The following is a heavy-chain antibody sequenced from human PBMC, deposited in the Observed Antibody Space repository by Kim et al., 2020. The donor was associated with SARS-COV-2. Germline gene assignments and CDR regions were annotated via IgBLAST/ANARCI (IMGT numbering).Heavy chain of an antibody. CDR2: IIPILGIA. J-gene: IGHJ6*03. Sequence: SVKVSCKASGGTFSSYAISWVRQAPGQGLEWMGRIIPILGIANYAQKFQGRVTITADKSTSTAYMELSSLRSEDTAVYYCARFARFGITYMDVWGKGTTVTVSS. D-gene: IGHD3-10*01. CDR3: ARFARFGITYMDV. V-gene: IGHV1-69*04. CDR1: GGTFSSYA.